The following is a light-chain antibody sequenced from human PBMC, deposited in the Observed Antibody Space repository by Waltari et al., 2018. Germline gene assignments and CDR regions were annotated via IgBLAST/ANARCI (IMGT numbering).Light chain of an antibody. CDR2: LGS. CDR1: QSLLHSNGYNY. Sequence: DIVMTQSPLSLPVTPGEPASISCRSSQSLLHSNGYNYLDWYLQKPGQSPQLLIYLGSNRASGVPDRFSGSGSGTDFTLKISRVEAEDVGVYYCMQALQTHAWTFGQGP. CDR3: MQALQTHAWT. V-gene: IGKV2-28*01. J-gene: IGKJ1*01.